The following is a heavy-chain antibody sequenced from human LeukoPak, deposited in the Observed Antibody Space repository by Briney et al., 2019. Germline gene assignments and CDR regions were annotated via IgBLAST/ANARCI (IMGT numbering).Heavy chain of an antibody. V-gene: IGHV1-18*01. D-gene: IGHD3-10*01. CDR2: ISAYNGNT. CDR3: AREQIRFGELPFDY. J-gene: IGHJ4*02. CDR1: GYTFTSYG. Sequence: ASVKVSCKASGYTFTSYGISWVRQGPGQGLEWMGWISAYNGNTNYAQKLQGRVTMTTDTSTSTAYMELRSLRSDDTAVYYCAREQIRFGELPFDYWGQGTLVTVSS.